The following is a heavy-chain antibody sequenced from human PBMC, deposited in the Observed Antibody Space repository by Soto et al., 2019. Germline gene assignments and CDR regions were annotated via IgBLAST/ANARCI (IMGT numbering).Heavy chain of an antibody. J-gene: IGHJ4*02. V-gene: IGHV1-69*13. D-gene: IGHD3-22*01. Sequence: SVKVSCKASGGTFSSYAISWVRQAPGQGLEWMGGIIPIFGTANYAQKFQGRATITADESTSTAYMELSSLRSEDTAVYYCARVYDSSGLFDYWGQGTLVTVSS. CDR3: ARVYDSSGLFDY. CDR1: GGTFSSYA. CDR2: IIPIFGTA.